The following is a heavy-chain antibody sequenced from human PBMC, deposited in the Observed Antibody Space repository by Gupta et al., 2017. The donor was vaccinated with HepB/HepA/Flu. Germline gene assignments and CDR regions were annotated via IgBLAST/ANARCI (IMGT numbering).Heavy chain of an antibody. V-gene: IGHV1-8*01. Sequence: QVQLVQSGAEVKQPGDSVKVSCKASGYTSTSLDINWVRQATGQEPEWMGWVSPNSGLTAYAQKFQGRVTMTRDASIATAYMKLSGLTSEDTAVYYCARGVIEGVDVWGQGTSVIVSS. CDR2: VSPNSGLT. J-gene: IGHJ6*02. CDR3: ARGVIEGVDV. CDR1: GYTSTSLD.